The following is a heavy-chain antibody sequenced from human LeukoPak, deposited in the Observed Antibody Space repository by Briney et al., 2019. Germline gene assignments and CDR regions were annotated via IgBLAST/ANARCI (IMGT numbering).Heavy chain of an antibody. J-gene: IGHJ4*02. D-gene: IGHD3-22*01. CDR3: ARRWDYYDSSGFVFDY. Sequence: SETLSLTCTVSGGSISSSSYYWGWIRQPPGKGLEWIGSIYYSGSTYYNPSLKSRVTISVDTSKNQFSLKLSSVTAADTAVYYCARRWDYYDSSGFVFDYWGQGTLVTVSS. CDR1: GGSISSSSYY. CDR2: IYYSGST. V-gene: IGHV4-39*01.